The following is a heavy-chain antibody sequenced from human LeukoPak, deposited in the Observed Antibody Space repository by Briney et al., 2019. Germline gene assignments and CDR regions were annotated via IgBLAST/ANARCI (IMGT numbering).Heavy chain of an antibody. CDR1: GFTFSSYS. Sequence: SGGSLRLSCAASGFTFSSYSMNWVRQAPGKGLEWVSSISSSSSYIYYADSVKGRFTISRDNAKNSLYLQMTSLRPEDTALYYCAKDLSSAITSALVLDVWGQGTTVIVSS. V-gene: IGHV3-21*04. CDR3: AKDLSSAITSALVLDV. D-gene: IGHD3-22*01. CDR2: ISSSSSYI. J-gene: IGHJ6*02.